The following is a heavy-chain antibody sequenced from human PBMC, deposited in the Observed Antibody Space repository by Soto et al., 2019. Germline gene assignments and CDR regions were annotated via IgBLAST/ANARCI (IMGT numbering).Heavy chain of an antibody. Sequence: SETLSLTCTVSCGSISSGGYYWSWIRQHPGKGLEWIGYIYYSGSTYYNPSLKSRVTISVDTSKNQFSLKLSSVTAADTAVYYCASNYYDSSGLRAYWGQGTLVTAPQ. CDR3: ASNYYDSSGLRAY. D-gene: IGHD3-22*01. CDR2: IYYSGST. V-gene: IGHV4-31*03. CDR1: CGSISSGGYY. J-gene: IGHJ4*02.